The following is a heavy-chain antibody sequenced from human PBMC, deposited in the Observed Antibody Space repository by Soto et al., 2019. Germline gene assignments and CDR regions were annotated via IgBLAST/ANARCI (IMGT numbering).Heavy chain of an antibody. D-gene: IGHD3-22*01. CDR1: GGTFSSYA. CDR3: ASGRRYYYDSSQPFDP. Sequence: ASVKVSCKASGGTFSSYAISWVRQAPGQGLEWMGGIIPIFGTANYAQKFQGRVTITADESTSTAYMELSSLRSEDTAVYYCASGRRYYYDSSQPFDPWGQGTLVTVSS. V-gene: IGHV1-69*13. CDR2: IIPIFGTA. J-gene: IGHJ5*02.